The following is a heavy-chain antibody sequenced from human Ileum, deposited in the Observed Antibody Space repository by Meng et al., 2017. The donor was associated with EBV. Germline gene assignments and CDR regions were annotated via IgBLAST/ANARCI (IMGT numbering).Heavy chain of an antibody. Sequence: QVQVQGSRPGLGKASQTLTLTCAVSGGSICSGYFHGSWSRQPPGKGLEWIGHSGSTSHNPSLRSRVTISVDTSKNQFSLKVDSATAGDTAVYYCVSYAVGAGGIGYWGQGILVTVSS. D-gene: IGHD1-26*01. V-gene: IGHV4-30-4*01. J-gene: IGHJ4*02. CDR1: GGSICSGYFH. CDR3: VSYAVGAGGIGY. CDR2: HSGST.